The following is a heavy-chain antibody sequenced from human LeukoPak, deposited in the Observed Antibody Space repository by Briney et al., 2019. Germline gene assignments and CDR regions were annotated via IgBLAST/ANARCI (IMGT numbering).Heavy chain of an antibody. V-gene: IGHV3-23*01. CDR3: AKDRYDVLLWFGELSHFDY. CDR2: ISGSGGST. D-gene: IGHD3-10*01. Sequence: GGSLRLSCAASGFTFSSYAMSWVRQAPGKGLEWVSAISGSGGSTYYADSVKGRFTISRDNSKNTLYLQMNSLRAEDTAVYYCAKDRYDVLLWFGELSHFDYWGQGTLVTVSS. J-gene: IGHJ4*02. CDR1: GFTFSSYA.